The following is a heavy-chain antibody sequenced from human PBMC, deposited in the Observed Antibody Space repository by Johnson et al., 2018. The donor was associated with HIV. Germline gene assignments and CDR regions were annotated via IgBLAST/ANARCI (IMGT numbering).Heavy chain of an antibody. CDR2: ISYDGNNK. CDR3: AKDDQNYYGSGSYYDAFDI. V-gene: IGHV3-30*04. D-gene: IGHD3-10*01. CDR1: GFTFRSYP. J-gene: IGHJ3*02. Sequence: QVQLVESGGGVVQPGRSLRLSCAASGFTFRSYPMHWVRQAPGKGLEWVAVISYDGNNKYYADSVKGRFSISRDNSKNTLYLQMNSLRPEDTAVYYCAKDDQNYYGSGSYYDAFDIWGQGTLVTVSS.